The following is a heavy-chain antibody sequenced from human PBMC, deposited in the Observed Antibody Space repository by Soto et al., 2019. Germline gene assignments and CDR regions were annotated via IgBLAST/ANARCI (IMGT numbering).Heavy chain of an antibody. D-gene: IGHD3-22*01. V-gene: IGHV1-46*01. J-gene: IGHJ4*02. Sequence: ASVKVSCKASGYTFTSYYMHWVRQAPGQGLEWMGIINPSGGSTSYTQKFQGRVTMTRDTSTSTVYMGLSSLRSEDTAVYYCARATYYYDSSGYAPGYWGQGTLVTVSS. CDR1: GYTFTSYY. CDR3: ARATYYYDSSGYAPGY. CDR2: INPSGGST.